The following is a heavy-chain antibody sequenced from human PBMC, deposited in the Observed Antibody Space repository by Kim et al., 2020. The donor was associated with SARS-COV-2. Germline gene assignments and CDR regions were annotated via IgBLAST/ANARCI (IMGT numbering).Heavy chain of an antibody. CDR3: ARGVALWFRPGAGYYFDY. J-gene: IGHJ4*02. CDR2: INHSGST. Sequence: SETLSLTCAVYGGSFSGYYWSWIRQPPGKGLEWIGEINHSGSTNYNPSLKSRVTISVDTSKNQFSLKLSSVTAADTAVYYCARGVALWFRPGAGYYFDYWGQGTLVTVSS. V-gene: IGHV4-34*01. D-gene: IGHD5-18*01. CDR1: GGSFSGYY.